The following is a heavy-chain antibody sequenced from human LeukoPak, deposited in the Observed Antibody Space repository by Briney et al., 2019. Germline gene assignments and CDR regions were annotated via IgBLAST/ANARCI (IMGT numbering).Heavy chain of an antibody. Sequence: ASVKVSCTASGYTFTGYYMHWVRQAPGQGLEWMGWINPNSSGTNYAQKFQGRVTMARDTSISTAYMELSRLRSDDTAVYYCARDTEGHGDYVLAGDYWGQGTLVTVSS. V-gene: IGHV1-2*02. D-gene: IGHD4-17*01. CDR2: INPNSSGT. CDR1: GYTFTGYY. J-gene: IGHJ4*02. CDR3: ARDTEGHGDYVLAGDY.